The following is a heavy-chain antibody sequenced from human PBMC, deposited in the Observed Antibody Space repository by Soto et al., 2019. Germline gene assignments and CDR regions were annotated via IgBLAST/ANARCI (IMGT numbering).Heavy chain of an antibody. CDR3: ARAQRYFDSLGFDY. CDR2: IYSGGST. Sequence: GGSLRLSCAASGFTVSSNYMSWVRQAPGKGLEWVSVIYSGGSTYYADSVKGRFTISRDNSKNTLYLQMNNLRAEDTAVYYCARAQRYFDSLGFDYWGQGTLVTVSS. J-gene: IGHJ4*02. D-gene: IGHD3-9*01. CDR1: GFTVSSNY. V-gene: IGHV3-66*01.